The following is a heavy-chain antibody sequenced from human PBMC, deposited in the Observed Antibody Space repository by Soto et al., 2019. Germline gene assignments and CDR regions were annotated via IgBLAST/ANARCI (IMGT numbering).Heavy chain of an antibody. D-gene: IGHD3-22*01. CDR2: IYYSGGS. V-gene: IGHV4-30-4*01. Sequence: SETLSLTCTVSGGSISSGHNYWSWIRQPPGKGLEWIGYIYYSGGSYYNPSPKSRITMSVDTSNNQFSLRLNSVTAADTAVYYCARRGYYDSSVIISGDDAFDIWGQGTMVTVSS. CDR1: GGSISSGHNY. CDR3: ARRGYYDSSVIISGDDAFDI. J-gene: IGHJ3*02.